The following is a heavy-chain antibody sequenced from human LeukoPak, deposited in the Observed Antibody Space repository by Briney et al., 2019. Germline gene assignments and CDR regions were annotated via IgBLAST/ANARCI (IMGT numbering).Heavy chain of an antibody. D-gene: IGHD3-10*01. Sequence: GGSLRLSCAASGFTFSSYGMSWVRQVPGKGLEWVSGINWNGVTTSYADSVKGRFTISRDNGKKSLYVQMNSLRVEHTALYYCARGSGMIRGAYFDYWGQGSLVTVSS. J-gene: IGHJ4*02. V-gene: IGHV3-20*04. CDR2: INWNGVTT. CDR3: ARGSGMIRGAYFDY. CDR1: GFTFSSYG.